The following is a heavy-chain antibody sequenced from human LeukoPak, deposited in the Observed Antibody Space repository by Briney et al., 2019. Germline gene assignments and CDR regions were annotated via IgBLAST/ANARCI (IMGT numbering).Heavy chain of an antibody. CDR3: ARLEDLYCSGGSCYSHYFDY. V-gene: IGHV5-10-1*01. CDR1: GYSFTSYW. J-gene: IGHJ4*02. CDR2: IDPSDSYT. D-gene: IGHD2-15*01. Sequence: GESLKISCKGSGYSFTSYWISWVRQMPGKGLEWMGRIDPSDSYTNYSPSFQGHVAISAGKSISTAYLQWSSLKASDTAMYYCARLEDLYCSGGSCYSHYFDYWGQGTLVTVSS.